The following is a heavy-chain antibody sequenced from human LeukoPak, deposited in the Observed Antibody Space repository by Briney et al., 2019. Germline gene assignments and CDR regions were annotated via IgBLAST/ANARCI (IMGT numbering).Heavy chain of an antibody. Sequence: PGGSLRLSCAASGFTFSSYSMNWVRQAPEKGLEWVSSISSSSSYIYYADSVKGRFTISRDNAKNSLYLQMNSLRAEDTAVYYCARDLHITMVRGVDYWGQGTLVTVSS. CDR3: ARDLHITMVRGVDY. J-gene: IGHJ4*02. V-gene: IGHV3-21*01. D-gene: IGHD3-10*01. CDR1: GFTFSSYS. CDR2: ISSSSSYI.